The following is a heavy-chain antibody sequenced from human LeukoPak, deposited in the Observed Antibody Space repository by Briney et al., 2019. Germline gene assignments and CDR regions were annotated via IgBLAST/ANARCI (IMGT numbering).Heavy chain of an antibody. CDR1: GFSVSGKF. CDR2: IHYDGRI. D-gene: IGHD2-21*01. Sequence: GGSLRLSCAASGFSVSGKFMSWVRQAPGKGLEWVSIIHYDGRIRYAGSVGGRFTIYRDDSENTLFLQMNSLRVDDTAVYFCASGDGYLQPYWGQGTLVTVSS. J-gene: IGHJ4*02. CDR3: ASGDGYLQPY. V-gene: IGHV3-53*01.